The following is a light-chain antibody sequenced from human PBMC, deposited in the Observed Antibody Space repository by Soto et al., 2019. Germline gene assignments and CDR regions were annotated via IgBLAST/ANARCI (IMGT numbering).Light chain of an antibody. Sequence: QSVLTQSPSASASLGASVKLTCTLSSGHSDYAIAWHQQRPEKGPRYLMKLNSDGSHSNGDGIPDRFSGSSSGAERYLTISSLQSEDEADYYCQTWGTGIQVFGGGTKLTVL. J-gene: IGLJ2*01. V-gene: IGLV4-69*01. CDR2: LNSDGSH. CDR3: QTWGTGIQV. CDR1: SGHSDYA.